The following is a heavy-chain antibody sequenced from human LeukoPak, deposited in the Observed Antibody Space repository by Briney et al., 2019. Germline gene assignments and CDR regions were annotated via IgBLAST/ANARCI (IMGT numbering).Heavy chain of an antibody. J-gene: IGHJ6*02. Sequence: SETLSLTCTVSGGSISGNNYFWGWIRQPPGKGLEWIGSIYYSGSTYYNPSLKRRVTISVDTSKNQYSLRLNAVTAADTALYYCARHVARITTRPWGWGPKSTYEFDSAMDVWGQGTTVTVSS. V-gene: IGHV4-39*01. CDR2: IYYSGST. D-gene: IGHD6-6*01. CDR3: ARHVARITTRPWGWGPKSTYEFDSAMDV. CDR1: GGSISGNNYF.